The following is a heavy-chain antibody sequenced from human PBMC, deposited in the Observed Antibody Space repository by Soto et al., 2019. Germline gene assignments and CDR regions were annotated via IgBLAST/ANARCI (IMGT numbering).Heavy chain of an antibody. CDR2: ISYSGST. V-gene: IGHV4-30-4*01. Sequence: PSETLSLTCTVSGGSISSGNYYWSWIRQPPGKGLEWIGFISYSGSTYYSTSLKSRVTISVDTSKSQFSLNLSFVTAADTSVYYCATMGTPATGLYFFDYWGQRSLVTVSS. CDR3: ATMGTPATGLYFFDY. CDR1: GGSISSGNYY. J-gene: IGHJ4*02. D-gene: IGHD2-15*01.